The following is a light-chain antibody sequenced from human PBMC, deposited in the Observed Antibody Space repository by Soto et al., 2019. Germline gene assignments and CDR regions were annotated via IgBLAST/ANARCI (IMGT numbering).Light chain of an antibody. CDR3: QQSYSTPIT. J-gene: IGKJ5*01. CDR2: AAS. V-gene: IGKV1-39*01. CDR1: QSISSY. Sequence: DIQMTQSPSSLSESVGERVTITCRASQSISSYLNWYQQKPGKAPKLLIYAASSLQSGVPSRFSGSGSGTDFTLTISSLQPEDFATYYCQQSYSTPITFGQGTRLEIK.